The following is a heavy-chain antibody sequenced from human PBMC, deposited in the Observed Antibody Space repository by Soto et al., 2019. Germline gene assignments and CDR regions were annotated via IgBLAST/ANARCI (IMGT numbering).Heavy chain of an antibody. J-gene: IGHJ6*02. V-gene: IGHV1-69*13. D-gene: IGHD3-22*01. CDR1: GGTFSSYA. Sequence: ASVKVSCKASGGTFSSYAISWVRQAPGQGLEWMGGIIPIFGTANYAQKFQGRVTITADESTSTAYMELSSLRSEDTAVYYCARVNDISGLEYYGMDVWGQGTTVTVSS. CDR3: ARVNDISGLEYYGMDV. CDR2: IIPIFGTA.